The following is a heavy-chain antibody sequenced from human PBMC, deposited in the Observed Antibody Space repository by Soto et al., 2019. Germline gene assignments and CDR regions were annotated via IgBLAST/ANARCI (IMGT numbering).Heavy chain of an antibody. D-gene: IGHD3-16*02. CDR3: ARTPLYYDYVWGSYRADDFNI. J-gene: IGHJ3*02. CDR2: INAGNGHT. CDR1: GYTFTSYA. V-gene: IGHV1-3*01. Sequence: QVQLVQSGAEVKKPGASVKVSCKASGYTFTSYAMHWVRQAPGQRLEWMGWINAGNGHTKYSQKFQGRVTITRNTTASTAYLQLSSRRSEATAMYYCARTPLYYDYVWGSYRADDFNIWGQRTMVTVSS.